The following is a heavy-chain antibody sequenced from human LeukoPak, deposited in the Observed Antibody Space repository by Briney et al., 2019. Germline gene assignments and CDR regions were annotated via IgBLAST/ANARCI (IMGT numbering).Heavy chain of an antibody. CDR1: GGSISGYY. CDR3: ARHLTGTRSLDY. CDR2: IYYSGST. J-gene: IGHJ4*02. V-gene: IGHV4-59*08. Sequence: SETLSLTCTVSGGSISGYYWSWIRQSPGKGLEWIAYIYYSGSTNYNPSLKSRVTISVDTSKNQFSLKLSSVTAADAAVYYCARHLTGTRSLDYWDQGTLVTVSS. D-gene: IGHD1-14*01.